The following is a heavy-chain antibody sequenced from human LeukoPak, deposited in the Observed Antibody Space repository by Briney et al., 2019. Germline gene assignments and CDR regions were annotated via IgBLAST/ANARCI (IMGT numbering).Heavy chain of an antibody. CDR1: GFTFSSYW. D-gene: IGHD6-25*01. CDR3: ATRSAAKDAFDF. CDR2: NSDGSST. J-gene: IGHJ3*01. Sequence: WGSLRLSCAASGFTFSSYWMHGVRQAPGKGLVWVSRNSDGSSTSYADSVKGRFAISRDNAKNTLYLQMNSLRAEDTAVYYCATRSAAKDAFDFWGQGTMVTVSS. V-gene: IGHV3-74*01.